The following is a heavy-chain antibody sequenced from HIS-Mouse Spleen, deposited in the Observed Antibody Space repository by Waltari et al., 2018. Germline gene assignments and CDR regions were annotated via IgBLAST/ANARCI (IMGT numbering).Heavy chain of an antibody. CDR1: GCSISSSSYY. Sequence: QLQLQESGPGLVKPSETLSLPCTVSGCSISSSSYYGGWIRQPPGKGLEWIGSIYYSGSTYYNPSLKSRVTISVDTSKNQFSLKLSSVTAADTAVYYCAREIPYSSSWYDWYFDLWGRGTLVTVSS. D-gene: IGHD6-13*01. CDR3: AREIPYSSSWYDWYFDL. J-gene: IGHJ2*01. V-gene: IGHV4-39*07. CDR2: IYYSGST.